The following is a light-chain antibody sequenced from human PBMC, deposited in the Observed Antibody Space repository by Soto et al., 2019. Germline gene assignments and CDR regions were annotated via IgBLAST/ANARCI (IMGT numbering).Light chain of an antibody. CDR1: SSDVGGYNY. CDR3: SSYTSPRV. J-gene: IGLJ1*01. V-gene: IGLV2-14*01. Sequence: QSSLAQAASLSGSPGQAITISCTGTSSDVGGYNYVSWYQQHPGKAPKLMIYDVSNRPSGVSNRFSGSKSGNTASLTISGLQAEDEADYYCSSYTSPRVFGTGTKVTVL. CDR2: DVS.